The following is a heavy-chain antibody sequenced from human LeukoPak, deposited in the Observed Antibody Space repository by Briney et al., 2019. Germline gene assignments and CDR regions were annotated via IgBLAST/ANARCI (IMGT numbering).Heavy chain of an antibody. V-gene: IGHV3-23*01. CDR1: GFTFSSYA. D-gene: IGHD3-22*01. J-gene: IGHJ3*02. CDR3: AKHLITMIEVSWAFDI. CDR2: ISGSGGST. Sequence: PGGSLRLSCAASGFTFSSYAMSWVRQAPGKGLEWVSAISGSGGSTYYADSVKGRFTISRDNSKNTLYLQMNSLRAEDTAVYYCAKHLITMIEVSWAFDIWGQGTMVTVS.